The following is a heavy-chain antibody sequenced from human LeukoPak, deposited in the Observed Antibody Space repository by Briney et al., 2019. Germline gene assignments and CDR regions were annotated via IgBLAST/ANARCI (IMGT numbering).Heavy chain of an antibody. CDR1: GASISSGGYY. CDR3: ARGSGSATPFPFDY. J-gene: IGHJ4*02. V-gene: IGHV4-31*03. CDR2: IYYSGST. Sequence: SQTLSLTCTVSGASISSGGYYWSWIRQHPRKGLEWIGYIYYSGSTYYNPSLKSRLTISVDTFKNQFSLKLSSVTAADTAVYYCARGSGSATPFPFDYWGQGTLVTVSS. D-gene: IGHD1-26*01.